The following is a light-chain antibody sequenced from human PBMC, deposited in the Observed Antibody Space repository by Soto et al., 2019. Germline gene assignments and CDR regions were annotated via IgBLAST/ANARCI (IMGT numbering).Light chain of an antibody. Sequence: QSVLTQSPSASGSPGQSVTISCTGTKNDIGVYDFVSWCQHHPGKAPRLIIYEVVQRPSGVPDRFSGSKSGNTASLTVSGLQAADEADYFCKSYAGSNTYVFGSGTKVTVL. J-gene: IGLJ1*01. CDR1: KNDIGVYDF. CDR3: KSYAGSNTYV. V-gene: IGLV2-8*01. CDR2: EVV.